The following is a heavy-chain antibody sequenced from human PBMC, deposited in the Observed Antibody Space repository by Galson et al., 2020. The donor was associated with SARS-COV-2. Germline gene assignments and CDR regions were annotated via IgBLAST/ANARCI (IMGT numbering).Heavy chain of an antibody. CDR2: IYYSGST. Sequence: ASETLSLTCTVSSGSISSGGYYWTWIRQQPGQGLEWIGYIYYSGSTYYNPSLKSRVTISVDTSKNQFSLRLSSVTAADTAVYYCARIPPGTSYFDNWGQGTLVTVS. V-gene: IGHV4-31*03. J-gene: IGHJ4*02. CDR3: ARIPPGTSYFDN. CDR1: SGSISSGGYY. D-gene: IGHD3-10*01.